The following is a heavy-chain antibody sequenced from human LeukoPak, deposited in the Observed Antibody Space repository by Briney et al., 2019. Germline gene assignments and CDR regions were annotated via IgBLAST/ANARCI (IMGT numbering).Heavy chain of an antibody. J-gene: IGHJ6*03. CDR2: INPNSGGT. D-gene: IGHD3-22*01. V-gene: IGHV1-2*02. CDR1: GYTFTGYY. CDR3: ARDYYDSSGYYPMDL. Sequence: GASVKVSCKASGYTFTGYYMHWVRQGPGQGLEWMGWINPNSGGTNYAQKFQGRVTMTRDTSISTAYMELSRLRSDDTAVYYCARDYYDSSGYYPMDLWGKGTTVTVSS.